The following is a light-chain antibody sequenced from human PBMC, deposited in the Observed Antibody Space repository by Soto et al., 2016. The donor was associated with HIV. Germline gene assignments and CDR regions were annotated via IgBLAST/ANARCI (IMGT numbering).Light chain of an antibody. V-gene: IGLV3-1*01. CDR1: NLGNTY. CDR3: QAWDSSTTLYV. J-gene: IGLJ1*01. Sequence: SYALTQPPSVSVSPGQTASITCSGSNLGNTYASWYQQKPGQSPVLVIYQDTKRSSGIPERFSGSNSGDTATLTISGTQAIDEADYYXQAWDSSTTLYVFGTGTKVTVL. CDR2: QDT.